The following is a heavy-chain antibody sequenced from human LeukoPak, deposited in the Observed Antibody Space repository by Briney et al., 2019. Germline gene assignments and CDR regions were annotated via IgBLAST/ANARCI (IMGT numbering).Heavy chain of an antibody. J-gene: IGHJ4*02. Sequence: GGSLRLSCAASGFTFSDYYMSWFRQTPGKGLEWLGFIRSKAYGGTTEYAASVKGRFTISRDDFKSIALLQMNSLRTEDTAVYYCTRDAHGDYEIVDQWGQGTLVTVSS. CDR1: GFTFSDYY. CDR3: TRDAHGDYEIVDQ. V-gene: IGHV3-49*03. D-gene: IGHD4-17*01. CDR2: IRSKAYGGTT.